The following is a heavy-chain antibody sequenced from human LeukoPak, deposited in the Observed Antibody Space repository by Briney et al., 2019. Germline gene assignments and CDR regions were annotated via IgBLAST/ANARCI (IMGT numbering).Heavy chain of an antibody. J-gene: IGHJ6*02. Sequence: PGRSLRLSCAASGFTFSSYAMHWVRQAPGKGLEWVAVISYDGSNKYYADSVKGRFTISRDNSKNTLYLQMNSLRAEDTAVYYCAGEAGTSLYYYYYGMDVWGQGTTVTVSS. V-gene: IGHV3-30-3*01. CDR3: AGEAGTSLYYYYYGMDV. CDR1: GFTFSSYA. D-gene: IGHD6-13*01. CDR2: ISYDGSNK.